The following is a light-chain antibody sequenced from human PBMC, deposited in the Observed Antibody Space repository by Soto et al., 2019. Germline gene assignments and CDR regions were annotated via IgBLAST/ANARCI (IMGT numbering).Light chain of an antibody. Sequence: QXVLSQPASVSGSPGQSITISCTGTSSDVGSCNLVSWYQQHPGKAPKLMIYEVSKRPSGVSNRFSGSKSGNTASLTISGLQAEDEADYYCCSYAGSSTFLYVFGTGTKVXVL. V-gene: IGLV2-23*02. CDR3: CSYAGSSTFLYV. J-gene: IGLJ1*01. CDR1: SSDVGSCNL. CDR2: EVS.